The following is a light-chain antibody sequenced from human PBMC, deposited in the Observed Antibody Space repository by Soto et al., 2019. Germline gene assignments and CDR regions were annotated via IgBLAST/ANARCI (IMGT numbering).Light chain of an antibody. CDR2: EVS. Sequence: QSALTQPASVSGSPGQSITISCTGTSRDIGGFNYVSWYQQHPGNAPKLMIYEVSNRPSGVSNRFSGSKSDNTASLIISGLQAEDEADYYCSSYTSSSTVIFGGGTKLTVL. CDR3: SSYTSSSTVI. V-gene: IGLV2-14*01. CDR1: SRDIGGFNY. J-gene: IGLJ2*01.